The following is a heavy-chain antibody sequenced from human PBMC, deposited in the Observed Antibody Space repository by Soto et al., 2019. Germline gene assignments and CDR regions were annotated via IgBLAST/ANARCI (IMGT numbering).Heavy chain of an antibody. CDR2: IYHSGST. D-gene: IGHD3-3*01. J-gene: IGHJ6*02. Sequence: PSETRSRTCAVSPCSISSGGYSWTWIRQPPGKVLEWIGYIYHSGSTYYNPSLKSRVTISVDRSKNQFSLKLSSVTAADTAVYYCARGSTIFGVAHAGYSGMNVWGQGTTVTVSS. CDR3: ARGSTIFGVAHAGYSGMNV. CDR1: PCSISSGGYS. V-gene: IGHV4-30-2*01.